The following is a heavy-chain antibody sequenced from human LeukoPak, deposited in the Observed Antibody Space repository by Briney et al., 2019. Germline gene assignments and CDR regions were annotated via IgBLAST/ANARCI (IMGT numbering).Heavy chain of an antibody. CDR2: IYYSGAT. CDR1: GGSISSAAYY. D-gene: IGHD3-22*01. CDR3: ARAGDSGYWFDY. V-gene: IGHV4-31*03. Sequence: SQPLSLTCTVSGGSISSAAYYWSWIRQHPGKGLEWIGYIYYSGATYYNPSLKSRLTTSVDTSKNQFSLKLNSVTAADTAVYYCARAGDSGYWFDYWGQGTVVTVSS. J-gene: IGHJ4*02.